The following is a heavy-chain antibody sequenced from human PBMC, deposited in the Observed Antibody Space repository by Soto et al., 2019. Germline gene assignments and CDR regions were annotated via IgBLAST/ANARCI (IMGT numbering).Heavy chain of an antibody. CDR2: IVVGSGNT. CDR1: GFTFTNSA. J-gene: IGHJ6*02. Sequence: ASVKVSCKASGFTFTNSAVQWVRQARGQRLEWIGWIVVGSGNTIYAQKFQQRVTITRDMSTSTAYMELSSLRSEDTAVYYCAAIAVAGRSYYYGMDVWGQGTTVTV. CDR3: AAIAVAGRSYYYGMDV. D-gene: IGHD6-19*01. V-gene: IGHV1-58*01.